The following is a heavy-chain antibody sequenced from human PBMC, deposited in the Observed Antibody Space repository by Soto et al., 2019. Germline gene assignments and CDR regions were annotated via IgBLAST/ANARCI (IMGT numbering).Heavy chain of an antibody. Sequence: GGSLSLSCAASGFPFSSYAMSWVRQAPGKGLEWVSAISGSGGSTYYADSVKGRFTISRDNSKNTLYLQMNSLRAEDTAVYYCAKESDYDFWSGYYTGYYYYGMDVWGQGTTVTVSS. CDR2: ISGSGGST. CDR3: AKESDYDFWSGYYTGYYYYGMDV. J-gene: IGHJ6*02. V-gene: IGHV3-23*01. CDR1: GFPFSSYA. D-gene: IGHD3-3*01.